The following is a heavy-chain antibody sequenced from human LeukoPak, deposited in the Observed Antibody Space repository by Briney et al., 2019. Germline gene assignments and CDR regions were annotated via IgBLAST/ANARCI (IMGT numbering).Heavy chain of an antibody. CDR3: AKITRYCSGGSCDFPVDY. V-gene: IGHV3-23*01. D-gene: IGHD2-15*01. J-gene: IGHJ4*02. CDR2: ISPSGDIT. CDR1: GFIFRSHG. Sequence: PGGSLRLSCAASGFIFRSHGMNWVRQAPGKGLEWVSGISPSGDITYYADSVKGRFTISRDNSKNTLYLQMNSLRAEDTAVYYCAKITRYCSGGSCDFPVDYWGQGTLVTVSS.